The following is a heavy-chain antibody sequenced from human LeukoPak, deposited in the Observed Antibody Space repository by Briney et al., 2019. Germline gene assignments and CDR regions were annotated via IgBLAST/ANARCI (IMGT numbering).Heavy chain of an antibody. CDR2: IYYSGST. Sequence: SETLSLTCTVSGGSISSGDYYWSWIRQPPGKGLEWIGYIYYSGSTYYNPSLKSRVTISVDTSKNQLSLKLSSVTAADTAVYYCAREGYSSPGVNFDYWGQGTLVTVSS. J-gene: IGHJ4*02. V-gene: IGHV4-30-4*01. CDR3: AREGYSSPGVNFDY. D-gene: IGHD6-13*01. CDR1: GGSISSGDYY.